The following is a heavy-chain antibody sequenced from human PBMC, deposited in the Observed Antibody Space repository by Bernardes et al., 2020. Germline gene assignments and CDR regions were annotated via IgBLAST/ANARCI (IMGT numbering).Heavy chain of an antibody. CDR3: ARAGVVVPVFFYFDS. CDR2: ISSSSDTV. CDR1: GFTFSSHD. J-gene: IGHJ4*02. V-gene: IGHV3-48*01. Sequence: GGSLRLSCAASGFTFSSHDMNWVRKAPGKGLEWVSYISSSSDTVYYADSVKDRFTVSRDNAKNSLYLQMSSLRAEDTALYYCARAGVVVPVFFYFDSWGQGTLVTVSS. D-gene: IGHD2-2*01.